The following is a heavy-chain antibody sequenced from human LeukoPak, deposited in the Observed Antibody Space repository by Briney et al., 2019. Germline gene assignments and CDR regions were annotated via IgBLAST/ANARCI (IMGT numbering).Heavy chain of an antibody. V-gene: IGHV4-4*07. CDR1: GGSISSYY. CDR3: AREGTSGGLNWLDP. Sequence: QTSETLSLTCTVSGGSISSYYWSWIRQPAGKGLEWIGRIYTSGSTNYNPSLKSRVTMSVDTSKNQFSLRLSSVNAADTAVYFCAREGTSGGLNWLDPWGQGTLVTVSS. CDR2: IYTSGST. J-gene: IGHJ5*02. D-gene: IGHD3-10*01.